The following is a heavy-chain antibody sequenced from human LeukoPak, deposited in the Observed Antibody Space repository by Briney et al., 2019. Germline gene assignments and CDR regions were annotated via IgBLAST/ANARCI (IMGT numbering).Heavy chain of an antibody. V-gene: IGHV4-38-2*01. CDR1: GYSISSGYY. Sequence: SETLSLTCAVSGYSISSGYYWGWIRQPPGKGLEWIGEINHSGSTNYNPSLKSRVTISVDTSKNQFSLKLSSVTAADTAVYYCARGVGFTFGGVIVRYYYYYMDVWGKGTTVTVSS. CDR2: INHSGST. CDR3: ARGVGFTFGGVIVRYYYYYMDV. J-gene: IGHJ6*03. D-gene: IGHD3-16*02.